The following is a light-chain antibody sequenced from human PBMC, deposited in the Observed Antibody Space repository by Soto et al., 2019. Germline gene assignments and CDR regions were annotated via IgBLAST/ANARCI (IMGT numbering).Light chain of an antibody. CDR2: EVS. CDR3: SSYSGTNYYYV. J-gene: IGLJ1*01. CDR1: SSDFGGYNY. Sequence: AVLTQPHCACGFFGQTVTFSCTGTSSDFGGYNYVSWYQQHPGKAPKLMIYEVSERPSGVPDRFSGSKSGNTASLTVSGLQADDEADYYCSSYSGTNYYYVFGTGTKVPVL. V-gene: IGLV2-8*01.